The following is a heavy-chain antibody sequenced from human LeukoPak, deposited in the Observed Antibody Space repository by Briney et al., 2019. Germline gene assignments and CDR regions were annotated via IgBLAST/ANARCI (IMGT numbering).Heavy chain of an antibody. V-gene: IGHV3-23*01. CDR1: GITLSNYG. CDR2: ISDSGGRT. J-gene: IGHJ4*02. D-gene: IGHD3-16*01. Sequence: GGSLRLSCAVSGITLSNYGMSWVRQAPGKGLEWVAGISDSGGRTNYADSVKGRFTISRDNPKNTLFLQMNSLRAEDTAVYFCARRGIVIRVILVGFHKEAYYFDSWGQGALVTVSS. CDR3: ARRGIVIRVILVGFHKEAYYFDS.